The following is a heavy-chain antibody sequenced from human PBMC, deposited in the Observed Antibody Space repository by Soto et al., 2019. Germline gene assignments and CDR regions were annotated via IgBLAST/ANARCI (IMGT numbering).Heavy chain of an antibody. J-gene: IGHJ3*02. D-gene: IGHD3-22*01. Sequence: EVQLLESGGGLVQPGGSLRLSCAASGFTFSSYAMSWVRQAPGKGLEWVSAISGSGGSTYYADSVKGRFTISRDNSKNTLYLQMNSLRAEDTAVYYCAKADYYDGSGYDPDDAFDIWGQGTMVTVSS. V-gene: IGHV3-23*01. CDR3: AKADYYDGSGYDPDDAFDI. CDR2: ISGSGGST. CDR1: GFTFSSYA.